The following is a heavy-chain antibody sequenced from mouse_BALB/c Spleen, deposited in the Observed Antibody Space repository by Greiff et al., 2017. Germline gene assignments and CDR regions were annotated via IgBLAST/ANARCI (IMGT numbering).Heavy chain of an antibody. CDR2: ISYDGSN. J-gene: IGHJ3*01. CDR1: GYSITSGYY. V-gene: IGHV3-6*02. Sequence: EVQLQESGPGLVKPSQSLSLTCSVTGYSITSGYYWNWIRQFPGNKLEWMGYISYDGSNNYNPSLKNRISITRDTSKNQFFLKLNSVTTEDTATYYCARGGYDDGGWFAYWGQGTLVTVSA. CDR3: ARGGYDDGGWFAY. D-gene: IGHD2-2*01.